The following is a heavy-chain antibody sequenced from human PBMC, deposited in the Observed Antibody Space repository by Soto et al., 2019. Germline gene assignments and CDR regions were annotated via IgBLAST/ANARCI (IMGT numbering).Heavy chain of an antibody. Sequence: QLQESGPGLVKPSETLSLTCTVSGGSIISSNFYWGWIRKPPGKGLEWIGRVEYGGSTYDNPSLKSRVTLSADTSKNQFALKLTSVTAADTAIYYCARHVRGAVTMNWFDPWGHGTLVTVSS. J-gene: IGHJ5*02. CDR1: GGSIISSNFY. V-gene: IGHV4-39*01. D-gene: IGHD3-10*02. CDR2: VEYGGST. CDR3: ARHVRGAVTMNWFDP.